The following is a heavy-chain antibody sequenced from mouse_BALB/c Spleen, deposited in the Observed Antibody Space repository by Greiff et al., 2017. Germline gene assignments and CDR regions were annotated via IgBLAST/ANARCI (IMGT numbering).Heavy chain of an antibody. CDR3: ANYGYVYWYFDV. V-gene: IGHV5-6-3*01. CDR2: INSNGGST. D-gene: IGHD1-2*01. J-gene: IGHJ1*01. Sequence: EVQLQESGGGLVQPGGSLKLSCAASGFTFSSYGMSWVRQTPDKRLELVATINSNGGSTYYPDSVKGRFTISRDNAKNTLYLQMSSLKSEDTAMYYCANYGYVYWYFDVWGAGTTVTVSS. CDR1: GFTFSSYG.